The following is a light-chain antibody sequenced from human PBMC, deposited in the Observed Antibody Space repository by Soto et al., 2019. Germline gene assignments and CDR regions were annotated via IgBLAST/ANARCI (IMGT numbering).Light chain of an antibody. CDR3: QQYQSYPLS. CDR2: QAS. Sequence: DIQMTQSPSTLSASIGDRVTITCRASQTISYWLAWYHQKPGQAPKLLIYQASYLHSGVPSRFSGTKSGTEFTLTISSLQPDDFASYFCQQYQSYPLSFGGGTKVEIQ. V-gene: IGKV1-5*03. J-gene: IGKJ4*01. CDR1: QTISYW.